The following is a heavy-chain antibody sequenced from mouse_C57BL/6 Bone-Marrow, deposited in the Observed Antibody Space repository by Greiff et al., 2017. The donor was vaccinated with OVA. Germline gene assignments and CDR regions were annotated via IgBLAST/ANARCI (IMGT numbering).Heavy chain of an antibody. CDR1: GYPFTGHE. V-gene: IGHV1-15*01. D-gene: IGHD2-4*01. Sequence: SGAELVRPGASVTPSFKALGYPFTGHEIHLVKQTPVHGLEWIGAIDPETGGTAYNQKCKGKAILTADNSSSTAYMELRSLTSEDSAVYYCTRAIYYDYDGFAYWGQGTLVTVSA. CDR2: IDPETGGT. CDR3: TRAIYYDYDGFAY. J-gene: IGHJ3*01.